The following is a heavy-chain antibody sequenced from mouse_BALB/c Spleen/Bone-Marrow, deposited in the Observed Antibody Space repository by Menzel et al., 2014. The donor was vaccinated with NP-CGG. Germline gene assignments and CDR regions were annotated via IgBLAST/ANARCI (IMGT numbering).Heavy chain of an antibody. CDR3: ARGNYGNYVDYFDY. CDR2: INSNGGST. D-gene: IGHD2-1*01. V-gene: IGHV5-6-3*01. J-gene: IGHJ2*01. Sequence: EVKLVESGGGLVQPGGSLKLSCAASGFTFSSHGMSWVRQTPDKRLELVASINSNGGSTYYPDSVKGRLTISRDNAKNTLSLQMSSLKSEDTAMYYCARGNYGNYVDYFDYWGQGTTLTVSS. CDR1: GFTFSSHG.